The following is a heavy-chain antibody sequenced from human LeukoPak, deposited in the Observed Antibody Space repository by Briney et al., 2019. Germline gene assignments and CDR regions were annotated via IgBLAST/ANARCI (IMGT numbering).Heavy chain of an antibody. CDR3: ARSEYYYDSSGYYYFDY. CDR2: IKQDGSEK. D-gene: IGHD3-22*01. J-gene: IGHJ4*02. Sequence: PGGSLRLSCAASGFTFSSYWMSWVRQAPGKGLEWVANIKQDGSEKYYVDSVKGRFTISRDNAKNSLYLQMNSLRAEDTAVYYCARSEYYYDSSGYYYFDYWGQGTLVTDSS. CDR1: GFTFSSYW. V-gene: IGHV3-7*01.